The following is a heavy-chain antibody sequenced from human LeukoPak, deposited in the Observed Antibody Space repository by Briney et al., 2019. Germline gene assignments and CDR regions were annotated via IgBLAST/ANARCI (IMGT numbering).Heavy chain of an antibody. CDR3: AREGRDGYNRYDN. CDR1: GYTFSSYG. V-gene: IGHV1-18*01. CDR2: ISAYNGNR. D-gene: IGHD5-24*01. Sequence: ASVKVSCKASGYTFSSYGISWVRQAPGQGLEWMGWISAYNGNRDYAQKLQGRVTMTTDTSTSTDYMELRSLRSDDTAVYYCAREGRDGYNRYDNWGQGTLVTVSS. J-gene: IGHJ4*02.